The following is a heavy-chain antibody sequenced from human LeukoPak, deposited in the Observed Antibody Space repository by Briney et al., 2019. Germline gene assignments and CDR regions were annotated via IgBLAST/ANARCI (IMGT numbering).Heavy chain of an antibody. J-gene: IGHJ6*02. Sequence: GGSLRLSCAASGFIFSSYWMTWVRQAPGKGLEWVANIKQAGSENSYVDSVKGRFTISRDNAKNSLYLQINSLRAEDTAVYYCARNIAVAGTDYYYGMDVWGQGATVTVSS. V-gene: IGHV3-7*01. D-gene: IGHD6-19*01. CDR3: ARNIAVAGTDYYYGMDV. CDR2: IKQAGSEN. CDR1: GFIFSSYW.